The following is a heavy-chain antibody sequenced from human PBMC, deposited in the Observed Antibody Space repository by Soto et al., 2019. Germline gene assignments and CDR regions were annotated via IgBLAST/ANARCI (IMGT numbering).Heavy chain of an antibody. Sequence: QVQLVQSGAEMKKPGSSVMVSCQSSGGTFNTYAMNWVRQAPGQGPEWMGDISPMFGAANYAPKFQGRVTITASESTGKSYMQLSSLTSEDTALYFWAREVQVHTPAFVYWGQGTLVTVSS. CDR3: AREVQVHTPAFVY. V-gene: IGHV1-69*19. CDR2: ISPMFGAA. D-gene: IGHD3-10*01. CDR1: GGTFNTYA. J-gene: IGHJ4*02.